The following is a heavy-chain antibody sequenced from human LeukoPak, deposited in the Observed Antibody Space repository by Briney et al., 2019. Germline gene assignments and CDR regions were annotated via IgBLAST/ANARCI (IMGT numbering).Heavy chain of an antibody. CDR1: GSTFSDKD. CDR3: TRIFYYGTRGYYPDF. V-gene: IGHV3-72*01. CDR2: SKNKDYAYST. J-gene: IGHJ4*02. Sequence: PGGSLRLYRETSGSTFSDKDKNWVRQAPVKGLEWIGRSKNKDYAYSTVYAASVKGRFTFSRDDPKNSLYLQMNSLTTEDTAVYYCTRIFYYGTRGYYPDFWGQGTLVTVSS. D-gene: IGHD3-22*01.